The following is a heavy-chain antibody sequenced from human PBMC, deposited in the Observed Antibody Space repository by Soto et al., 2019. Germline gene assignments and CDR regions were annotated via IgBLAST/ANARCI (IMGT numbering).Heavy chain of an antibody. J-gene: IGHJ4*02. CDR3: ARNHCSGTNCYSLVDY. CDR2: ISAENGNT. CDR1: GYVFTSYG. V-gene: IGHV1-18*04. D-gene: IGHD2-2*02. Sequence: VHLVQSGAEVKKPGASVKVSCKAPGYVFTSYGFNWVRQAPGPGLEWVGWISAENGNTNYAQKGQGRVTMTTDTSTSTGCMELRSVRSDDTAVYYCARNHCSGTNCYSLVDYWGQGTLVTVSS.